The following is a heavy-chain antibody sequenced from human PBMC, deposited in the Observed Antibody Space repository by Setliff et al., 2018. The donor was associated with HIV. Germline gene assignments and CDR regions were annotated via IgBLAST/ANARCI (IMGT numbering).Heavy chain of an antibody. CDR3: ASGIPALGTSYYFDY. Sequence: SETLSLTCAVYGESLSGYYWSWIRQPPGKGLDWIGEINERGSANYNPSLKSRVTISVDISKKQFSLKLSSVTAADTAVYYCASGIPALGTSYYFDYWGQGTRVTVSS. CDR2: INERGSA. D-gene: IGHD6-13*01. J-gene: IGHJ4*02. V-gene: IGHV4-34*01. CDR1: GESLSGYY.